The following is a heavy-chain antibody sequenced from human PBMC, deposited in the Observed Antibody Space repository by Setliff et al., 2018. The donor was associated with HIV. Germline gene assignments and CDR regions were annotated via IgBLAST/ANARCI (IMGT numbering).Heavy chain of an antibody. Sequence: SGPTLVNPTETLTLTCAFSGFSLATDGVSLGWIRQPPGEGPEWLVLIYWDGDTRYNPSLKCRLTVTKATSNNHVVLIMSHMDPEDTATYFCAHVNSFRSVYFDSWGEGMLVTVSS. CDR2: IYWDGDT. D-gene: IGHD3-10*01. CDR1: GFSLATDGVS. J-gene: IGHJ4*01. V-gene: IGHV2-5*02. CDR3: AHVNSFRSVYFDS.